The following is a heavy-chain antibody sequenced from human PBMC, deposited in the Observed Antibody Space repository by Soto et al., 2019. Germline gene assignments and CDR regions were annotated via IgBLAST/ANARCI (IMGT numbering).Heavy chain of an antibody. V-gene: IGHV3-30-3*01. CDR3: AREDESSGHPGTFWH. Sequence: QVQLVESGGGVVQPGRSLRLSCTASGFTFSNYVMHWIRQAPGEGLEWVAGISVDGSSTHYADSVKGRFTISRDNSKNTQYLQMDSLTTEETTVYYCAREDESSGHPGTFWHWGQGTLVTVSS. CDR1: GFTFSNYV. D-gene: IGHD3-22*01. J-gene: IGHJ1*01. CDR2: ISVDGSST.